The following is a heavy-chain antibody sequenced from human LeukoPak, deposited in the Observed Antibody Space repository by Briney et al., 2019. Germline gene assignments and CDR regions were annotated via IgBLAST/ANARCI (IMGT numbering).Heavy chain of an antibody. CDR1: GGSISNFY. Sequence: SETLSLTCTVSGGSISNFYWSWIRQPPGKGLEWIGYIHNSGSTKYNPSPKSRVTISVVTAKNQFSLKVSSVTAADTAVYYCARSPYYDSSGINFDYWGQGTLVTVSS. CDR2: IHNSGST. J-gene: IGHJ4*02. V-gene: IGHV4-59*01. D-gene: IGHD3-22*01. CDR3: ARSPYYDSSGINFDY.